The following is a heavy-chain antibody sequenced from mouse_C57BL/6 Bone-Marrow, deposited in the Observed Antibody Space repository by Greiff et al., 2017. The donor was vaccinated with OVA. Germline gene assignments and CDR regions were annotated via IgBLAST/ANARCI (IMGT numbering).Heavy chain of an antibody. V-gene: IGHV1-12*01. CDR3: AREYYYGYFDV. D-gene: IGHD5-1*01. Sequence: QVQLQQSGAELVRPGASVKMSCKASGYTFTSYNMHWVKQTPSQGLEWIGAIYTGNGDTSYNQKFKGKATLTVDKSSSTAYMQLSSLTSEDSAVYFCAREYYYGYFDVWGTGTTVTVSS. J-gene: IGHJ1*03. CDR1: GYTFTSYN. CDR2: IYTGNGDT.